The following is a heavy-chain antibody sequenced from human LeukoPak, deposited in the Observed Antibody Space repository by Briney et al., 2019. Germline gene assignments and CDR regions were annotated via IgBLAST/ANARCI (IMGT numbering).Heavy chain of an antibody. CDR3: ARDEDGSGWYDY. Sequence: HPGGSLRLSCAASGFTFSSYEMNWVRQAPGKGLEWVSYISSSGSTIYYADSVKGRFTISRDNAKNSLYLQMNSVRAGDTAVYYCARDEDGSGWYDYWGQGTLVTVSS. D-gene: IGHD6-19*01. V-gene: IGHV3-48*03. CDR1: GFTFSSYE. CDR2: ISSSGSTI. J-gene: IGHJ4*02.